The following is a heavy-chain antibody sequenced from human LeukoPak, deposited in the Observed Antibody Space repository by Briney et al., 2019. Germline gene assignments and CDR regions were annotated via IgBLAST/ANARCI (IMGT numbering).Heavy chain of an antibody. V-gene: IGHV1-18*01. CDR3: ARTGDLVGATMCFDY. J-gene: IGHJ4*02. CDR1: GYTFTSYG. D-gene: IGHD1-26*01. Sequence: ASVKVFCKASGYTFTSYGISWVRQAPGQGLEWMGWISAYNGNTNYAQKLQGRVTMTTDTSTSTAYMELRSLRSDDTAVYYCARTGDLVGATMCFDYWGQGTLVTVSS. CDR2: ISAYNGNT.